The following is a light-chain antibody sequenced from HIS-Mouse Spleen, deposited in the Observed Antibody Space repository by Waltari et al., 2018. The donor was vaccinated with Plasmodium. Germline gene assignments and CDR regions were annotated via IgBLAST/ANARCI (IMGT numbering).Light chain of an antibody. CDR2: WAS. Sequence: DIVMTQYPDSLAVAMGERATITCKASKSVLYSSNNKNYLAWYKQKPGQPPKLLIYWASTRESGVPDRFSGSGSGTDFTLTISSLQAEDVAVYYCQQYYSTPPYTFGQGTKLEIK. V-gene: IGKV4-1*01. CDR1: KSVLYSSNNKNY. CDR3: QQYYSTPPYT. J-gene: IGKJ2*01.